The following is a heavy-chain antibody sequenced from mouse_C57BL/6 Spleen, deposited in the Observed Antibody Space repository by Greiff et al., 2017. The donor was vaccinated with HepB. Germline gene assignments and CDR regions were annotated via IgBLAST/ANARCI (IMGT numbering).Heavy chain of an antibody. J-gene: IGHJ2*01. CDR2: ISSGGDYI. Sequence: EVMLVESGEGLVKPGGSLKLSCAASGFTFSSYAMSWVRQTPEKRLEWVAYISSGGDYIYYADTVKGRFTISRDNARNTLYLQMSSLKSEDTAMYYCTREPNWVNYFDYWGQGTTLTVSS. CDR3: TREPNWVNYFDY. D-gene: IGHD4-1*02. CDR1: GFTFSSYA. V-gene: IGHV5-9-1*02.